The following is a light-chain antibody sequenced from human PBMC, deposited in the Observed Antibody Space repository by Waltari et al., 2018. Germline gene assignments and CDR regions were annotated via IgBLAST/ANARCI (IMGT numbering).Light chain of an antibody. CDR1: QSVSSSY. V-gene: IGKV3-20*01. CDR2: GAS. J-gene: IGKJ2*01. Sequence: EIVLTQSPGTLSLSPGERATLSCRASQSVSSSYLAWYQQKPGQAPSLLIYGASSRATGVPDRFSGSGSGTDFTLTISRLEPEDFAVYYCQQYGISPGTFGQGTKLEIK. CDR3: QQYGISPGT.